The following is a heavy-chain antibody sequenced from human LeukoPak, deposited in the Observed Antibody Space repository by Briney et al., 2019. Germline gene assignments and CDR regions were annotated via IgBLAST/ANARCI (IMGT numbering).Heavy chain of an antibody. J-gene: IGHJ3*02. V-gene: IGHV4-4*07. CDR2: IYSTGST. CDR3: ARDLWFGDLSHAFDI. D-gene: IGHD3-10*01. Sequence: KTAETLSLTCTVSGGSISSYYWSWIRQPAGKRLEWIGCIYSTGSTSYNPSLKSRVTMSIDTSKNQVSLNLSSVTAADTAVYYCARDLWFGDLSHAFDIWGQGTMVTVSS. CDR1: GGSISSYY.